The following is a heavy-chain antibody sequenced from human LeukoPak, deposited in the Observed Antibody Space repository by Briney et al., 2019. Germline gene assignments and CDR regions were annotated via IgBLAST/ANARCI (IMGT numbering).Heavy chain of an antibody. J-gene: IGHJ4*02. CDR2: IISIFGTA. V-gene: IGHV1-69*05. CDR1: GGTFSSYA. D-gene: IGHD1-26*01. Sequence: SVKVSCKASGGTFSSYAISWVRQAPGQGLEWMGRIISIFGTANYAQKFQGRVTITTDESTSTAYMELSSLRSEDTAVYYCARTPYSGSQFDYWGQGTLVTVSS. CDR3: ARTPYSGSQFDY.